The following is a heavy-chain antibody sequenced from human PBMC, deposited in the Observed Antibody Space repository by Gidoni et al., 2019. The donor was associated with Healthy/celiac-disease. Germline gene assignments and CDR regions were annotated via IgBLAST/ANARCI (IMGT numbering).Heavy chain of an antibody. CDR1: GFSLSNARMG. CDR3: ARIKQQQLRGAMYYFDY. V-gene: IGHV2-26*01. J-gene: IGHJ4*02. D-gene: IGHD6-13*01. Sequence: QVTLKESGPVLVKPTETLTLTCTVSGFSLSNARMGVSWIRQPPGKALEWLAHIFSNDEKSYSTSLKSRLTISKDTSKSQVVLTMTNMDPVDTATYYCARIKQQQLRGAMYYFDYWGQGTLVTVSS. CDR2: IFSNDEK.